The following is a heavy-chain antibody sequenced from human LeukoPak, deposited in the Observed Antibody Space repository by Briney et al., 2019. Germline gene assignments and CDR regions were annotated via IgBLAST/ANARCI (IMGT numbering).Heavy chain of an antibody. J-gene: IGHJ3*02. CDR3: ARVGGKTTINNAAFEI. CDR2: IYHTGST. Sequence: SETLSLTCTVSGDSINSDYWNWLRQPPGKGLEWIGYIYHTGSTNYNPSLRSRVTISVGTSKKHFSLKLTSVTAADTAIYYCARVGGKTTINNAAFEIWGQGTMVTVSS. CDR1: GDSINSDY. V-gene: IGHV4-59*01. D-gene: IGHD5-24*01.